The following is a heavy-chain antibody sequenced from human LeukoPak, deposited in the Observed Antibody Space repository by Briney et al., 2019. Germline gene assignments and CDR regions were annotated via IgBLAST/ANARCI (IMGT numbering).Heavy chain of an antibody. J-gene: IGHJ4*02. D-gene: IGHD1-26*01. Sequence: PGGSLRLSCAASGFTFSSYSMNWIRQAPGKGLEWVSSISSSSSYIYYADSVKGRFTISRDNAKNSLYLQMNSLRAEDTAVYYCAREYTWESQSLNRDYWGQGTLVTVSS. CDR3: AREYTWESQSLNRDY. CDR1: GFTFSSYS. CDR2: ISSSSSYI. V-gene: IGHV3-21*01.